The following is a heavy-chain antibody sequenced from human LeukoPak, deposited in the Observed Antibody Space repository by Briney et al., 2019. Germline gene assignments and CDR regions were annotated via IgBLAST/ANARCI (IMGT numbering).Heavy chain of an antibody. Sequence: SETLSLTCAVYGGSFSGYYWSWVRQPPGKGLEWIGEINHSGSTNYNPSLKSRVTISVDTSKNQFSLTLSSVTAADTAVYYCASGDGQLWGQGTLVTVSS. D-gene: IGHD5-18*01. CDR3: ASGDGQL. J-gene: IGHJ4*02. CDR1: GGSFSGYY. V-gene: IGHV4-34*01. CDR2: INHSGST.